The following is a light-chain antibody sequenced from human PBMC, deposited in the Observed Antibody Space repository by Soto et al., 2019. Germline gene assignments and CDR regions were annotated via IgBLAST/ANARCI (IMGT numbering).Light chain of an antibody. J-gene: IGKJ1*01. V-gene: IGKV1-5*02. CDR3: QQYSTSST. CDR2: DAS. Sequence: DIQMTQSPSTLPASVGARVPIICRARPSTSSSLAWHQQKPGNAPMLLIYDASNLESGVPSIFSGSGSGTEFTLTISSLPHDDFATYYSQQYSTSSTFGQGTKVDIK. CDR1: PSTSSS.